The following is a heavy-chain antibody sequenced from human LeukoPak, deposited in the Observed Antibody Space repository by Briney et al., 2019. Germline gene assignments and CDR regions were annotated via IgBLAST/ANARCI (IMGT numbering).Heavy chain of an antibody. D-gene: IGHD6-13*01. Sequence: SQTLSLTCTVSGGSISSGDYYWSWIRQPPGKGLGWIGYIYYSGSTYYNPSLKSRVTISVDTSKNQFSLKLSSVTAADTAVYYCARGSRVSSWYFTSEVERFDYWGRGTLVTVSS. J-gene: IGHJ4*02. V-gene: IGHV4-30-4*01. CDR2: IYYSGST. CDR3: ARGSRVSSWYFTSEVERFDY. CDR1: GGSISSGDYY.